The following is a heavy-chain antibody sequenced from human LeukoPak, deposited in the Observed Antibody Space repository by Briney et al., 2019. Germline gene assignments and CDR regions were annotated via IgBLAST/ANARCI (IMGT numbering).Heavy chain of an antibody. D-gene: IGHD3-10*01. V-gene: IGHV3-21*01. CDR1: GFTFSSYT. CDR3: TREAGDPSYGMDV. Sequence: GGSLRLSCAASGFTFSSYTMNWVRQAPGKGLEWVSSISSSSSYIYYADSVKGRFTISRDNAKNSLYLQMNSLRAEDTAVYYCTREAGDPSYGMDVWGQGTSVTVSS. CDR2: ISSSSSYI. J-gene: IGHJ6*02.